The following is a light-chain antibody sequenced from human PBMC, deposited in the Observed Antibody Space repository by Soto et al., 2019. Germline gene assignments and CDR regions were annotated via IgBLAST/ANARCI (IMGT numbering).Light chain of an antibody. CDR3: QQRSDWPPLT. Sequence: EIVLTQSPGTLSLSPGERATLSCRASQSASSSYLAWYQQKPGQAPRLLIYGASSRATGIPDRFSGSGSGTDFTLTISRLEPEDFAVYYCQQRSDWPPLTFGGGTKVDIK. CDR2: GAS. V-gene: IGKV3D-20*02. CDR1: QSASSSY. J-gene: IGKJ4*01.